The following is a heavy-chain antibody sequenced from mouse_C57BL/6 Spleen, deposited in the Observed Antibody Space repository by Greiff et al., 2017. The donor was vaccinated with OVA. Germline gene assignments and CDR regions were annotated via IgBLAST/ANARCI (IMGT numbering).Heavy chain of an antibody. CDR2: IYPGDGDT. V-gene: IGHV1-82*01. Sequence: VKLVESGPELVKPGASVKISCKASGYAFSSSWMNWVKQRPGKGLEWIGRIYPGDGDTNYNGKFKGKATLTADKSSSTAYMQLSSLTSEDSAVYFCARYDGSSYVDYAMDYWGQGTSVTGSS. CDR3: ARYDGSSYVDYAMDY. J-gene: IGHJ4*01. CDR1: GYAFSSSW. D-gene: IGHD1-1*01.